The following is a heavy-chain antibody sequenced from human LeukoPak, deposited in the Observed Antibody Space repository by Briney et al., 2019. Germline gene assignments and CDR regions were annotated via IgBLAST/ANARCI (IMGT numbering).Heavy chain of an antibody. CDR2: IYTSGST. CDR1: GGSISSYY. V-gene: IGHV4-4*07. D-gene: IGHD6-19*01. Sequence: ASETLSLTCTVSGGSISSYYWSWLRQPAGKGLEWIGRIYTSGSTNYNPSLKSRVTISVDTSKNQFSLKLSSVTAADTAVYYCARQGTSGGWTTDAFDIWGRGTMVTVSS. CDR3: ARQGTSGGWTTDAFDI. J-gene: IGHJ3*02.